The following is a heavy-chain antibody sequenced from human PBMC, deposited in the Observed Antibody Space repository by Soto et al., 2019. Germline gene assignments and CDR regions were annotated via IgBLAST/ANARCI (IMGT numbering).Heavy chain of an antibody. J-gene: IGHJ6*03. D-gene: IGHD3-10*01. V-gene: IGHV4-59*08. Sequence: SETLSLTCTVSGVSISSYYWSLIRQPPGKGLEWIGYIYYSGSTNYNPSLKSRVTISVDTSKNQFSLKLSSVTAADTAVYYCARQTRGHDYHYYYYMDVWGKGTTVTVSS. CDR1: GVSISSYY. CDR3: ARQTRGHDYHYYYYMDV. CDR2: IYYSGST.